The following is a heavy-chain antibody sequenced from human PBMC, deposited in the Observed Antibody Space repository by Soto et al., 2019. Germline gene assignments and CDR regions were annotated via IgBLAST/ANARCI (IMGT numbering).Heavy chain of an antibody. CDR2: IIPIFGTA. J-gene: IGHJ5*02. D-gene: IGHD2-15*01. CDR3: ASLPGYCSGGSCYSDNWFDP. V-gene: IGHV1-69*01. Sequence: QVQLVQSGAEVKKPGSSVKVSCKASGGTFSSYAISWVRQAPGQGLEWMGGIIPIFGTANYAQKFQRRVTITADESTSTAYMELSSLRSEDTAVYYCASLPGYCSGGSCYSDNWFDPWGQGTLVTVSS. CDR1: GGTFSSYA.